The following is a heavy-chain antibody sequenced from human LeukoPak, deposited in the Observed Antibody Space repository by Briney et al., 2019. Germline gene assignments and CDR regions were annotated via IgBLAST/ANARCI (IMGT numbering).Heavy chain of an antibody. V-gene: IGHV3-15*01. Sequence: GGSLRLSCAASGFTFSNAWLSWVRQAPGKGLEWVGRIKSKTDGGITDSAAPVKGRFTVSRDDSKNTLFLQMSGLRTEDTAVYYCATDESNSFFFWGQGTLVTVSS. CDR1: GFTFSNAW. D-gene: IGHD2/OR15-2a*01. J-gene: IGHJ4*02. CDR2: IKSKTDGGIT. CDR3: ATDESNSFFF.